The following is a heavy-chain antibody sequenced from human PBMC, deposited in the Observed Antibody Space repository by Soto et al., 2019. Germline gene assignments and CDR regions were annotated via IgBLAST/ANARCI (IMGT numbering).Heavy chain of an antibody. Sequence: SETLSLTCTVSGDSLTRNYWSWIRQPPGKGLEWLAFIHNGQTTNYNPSLVGRVSVSVDTSKSQLSLNLNSVTAADTAVYYCARTVSGGFDYWGQGILVTVSS. CDR3: ARTVSGGFDY. J-gene: IGHJ4*01. CDR1: GDSLTRNY. V-gene: IGHV4-59*01. CDR2: IHNGQTT.